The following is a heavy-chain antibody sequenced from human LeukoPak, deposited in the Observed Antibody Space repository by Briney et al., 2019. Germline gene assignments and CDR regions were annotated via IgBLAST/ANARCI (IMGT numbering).Heavy chain of an antibody. J-gene: IGHJ1*01. CDR2: IYYSGST. D-gene: IGHD2-21*02. CDR1: GGSISSGGYY. V-gene: IGHV4-31*03. CDR3: AGFLLLAYCGGDCRQGYFQH. Sequence: SETLSLTCTVSGGSISSGGYYWSWIRQHPGKGLEWIGYIYYSGSTYYNPSLKSRVTISVDTSKNQFSLKLSSVTAADTAVYYCAGFLLLAYCGGDCRQGYFQHWGQGTLVTVSS.